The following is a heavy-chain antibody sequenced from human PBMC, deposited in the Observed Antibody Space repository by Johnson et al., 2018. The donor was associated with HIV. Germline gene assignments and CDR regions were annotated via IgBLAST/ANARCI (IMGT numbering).Heavy chain of an antibody. CDR3: ARGYILTGYSGAFDL. V-gene: IGHV3-66*01. J-gene: IGHJ3*01. CDR2: VYSGGST. D-gene: IGHD3-9*01. Sequence: VQLVESGGGLVQPGGSLRLSCAASGFTVSRNYMSWVRQAPGTGLEWVSVVYSGGSTYYADSVKGRFTVSRDNSKNTVYLPMNSLRDEDTAVYYCARGYILTGYSGAFDLWGQGTMVTVSS. CDR1: GFTVSRNY.